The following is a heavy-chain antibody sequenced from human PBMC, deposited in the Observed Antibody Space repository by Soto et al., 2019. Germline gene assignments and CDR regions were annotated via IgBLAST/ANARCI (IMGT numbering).Heavy chain of an antibody. CDR3: ARPTYYYDSSGYYGY. V-gene: IGHV3-21*01. J-gene: IGHJ4*02. D-gene: IGHD3-22*01. CDR2: ISSSSSYI. CDR1: GFTFSSYS. Sequence: EVQLVESGGGLVKPGGSLRLSCAASGFTFSSYSMNWVRQAPGKGLEWVSSISSSSSYIYYADSVTGRFTISRDNAKNTLYLQMNKLRAEDTDGYYCARPTYYYDSSGYYGYWGQGTLVTVTS.